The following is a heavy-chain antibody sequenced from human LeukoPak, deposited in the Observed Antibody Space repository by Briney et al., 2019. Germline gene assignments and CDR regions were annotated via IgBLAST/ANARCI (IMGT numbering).Heavy chain of an antibody. CDR3: ARVPQRKDAFDI. J-gene: IGHJ3*02. CDR1: GFTFSSYW. Sequence: GGSLRLSCAASGFTFSSYWMHWVRQAPGKGLGWVLRINSDGSSTSYADSVKGRFTISRDNAKNTLYLQMNSLRAEDTAVYYCARVPQRKDAFDIWGQGTMVTVSS. D-gene: IGHD2-2*01. CDR2: INSDGSST. V-gene: IGHV3-74*01.